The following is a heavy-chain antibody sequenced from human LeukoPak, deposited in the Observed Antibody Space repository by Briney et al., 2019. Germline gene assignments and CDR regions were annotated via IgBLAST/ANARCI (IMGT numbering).Heavy chain of an antibody. D-gene: IGHD2-21*01. V-gene: IGHV3-7*01. J-gene: IGHJ3*02. CDR1: GFTFSSYW. CDR2: IKQDGSGK. Sequence: GGSLRLSCAASGFTFSSYWMSWVRQAPGKGLEWVANIKQDGSGKYYVDSVKGRFTISRDNAKNSLYLQMNSLRAEDTAVYYCARGLWVYAFDIWGQGTMVTVSS. CDR3: ARGLWVYAFDI.